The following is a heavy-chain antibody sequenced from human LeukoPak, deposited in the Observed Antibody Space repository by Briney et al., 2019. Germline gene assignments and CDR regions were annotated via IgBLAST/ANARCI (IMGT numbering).Heavy chain of an antibody. CDR2: ISGSGGST. J-gene: IGHJ5*02. CDR1: GFTFSSYA. V-gene: IGHV3-23*01. Sequence: GGSLRLSCAASGFTFSSYAMSWVRQAPGKGLEWVSAISGSGGSTYYADSVKGRFTISRDNSKNTLYLQMNSLRAEDTAVYYCAKDYGPIAAAGYNWFDPWGQGTLVTVSS. CDR3: AKDYGPIAAAGYNWFDP. D-gene: IGHD6-13*01.